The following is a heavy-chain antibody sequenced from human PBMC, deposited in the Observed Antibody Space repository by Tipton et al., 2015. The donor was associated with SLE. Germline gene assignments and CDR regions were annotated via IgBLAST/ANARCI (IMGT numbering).Heavy chain of an antibody. J-gene: IGHJ4*02. Sequence: SLRLSCAASGFTVSSNSMNWVRQAPGKGLEWGSSITSSNYIYYADSLKGRFNISRDKAKNSVYLQMNSLRPEDTAVYYCARDYSGSYYPCFDYWGQGTLVTVSS. CDR3: ARDYSGSYYPCFDY. CDR2: ITSSNYI. CDR1: GFTVSSNS. V-gene: IGHV3-21*03. D-gene: IGHD1-26*01.